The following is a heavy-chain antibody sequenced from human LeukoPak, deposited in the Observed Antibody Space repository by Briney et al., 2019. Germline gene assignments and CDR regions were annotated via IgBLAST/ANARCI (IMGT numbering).Heavy chain of an antibody. Sequence: GESLKISCQGSGYSFTSNYIGWVRQIPAKGLEWMGIIYPGDSSTRYSSSFEGQVTISADKSTSTAYLEWSSLKASDTAMYYCAVRSVRYFESWGQGTLVTVSP. J-gene: IGHJ4*02. CDR1: GYSFTSNY. D-gene: IGHD3-9*01. V-gene: IGHV5-51*01. CDR3: AVRSVRYFES. CDR2: IYPGDSST.